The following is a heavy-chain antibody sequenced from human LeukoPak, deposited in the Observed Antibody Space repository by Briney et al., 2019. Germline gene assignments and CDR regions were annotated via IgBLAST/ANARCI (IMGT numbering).Heavy chain of an antibody. CDR2: ISYSGST. Sequence: LETLSLTCAVYGGSFTGYYRNWIRQPPGKGLEWIGYISYSGSTNCNPSLKSRVTISIDTSKNQFSLKMTSVTAADTAVYYCAKSSGGYYHDFDYCGQGTLVTVSS. V-gene: IGHV4-59*12. CDR3: AKSSGGYYHDFDY. D-gene: IGHD3-22*01. CDR1: GGSFTGYY. J-gene: IGHJ4*02.